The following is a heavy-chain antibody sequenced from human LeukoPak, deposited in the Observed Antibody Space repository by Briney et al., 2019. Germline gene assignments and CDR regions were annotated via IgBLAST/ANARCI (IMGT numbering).Heavy chain of an antibody. V-gene: IGHV3-53*01. D-gene: IGHD1-26*01. Sequence: HPGGSLRLSCTVSGFTVSSNSMSWVRQAPGKGLEWVSFIYSDNTHYADSVKGRFTISRDNSKNTLYLQMNSLRAEDTAVYSCAKDRVGALLYFDSWGQGILVTVSS. CDR1: GFTVSSNS. CDR3: AKDRVGALLYFDS. CDR2: IYSDNT. J-gene: IGHJ4*02.